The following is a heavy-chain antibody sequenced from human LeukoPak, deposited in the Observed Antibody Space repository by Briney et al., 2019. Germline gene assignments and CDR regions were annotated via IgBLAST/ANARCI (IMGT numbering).Heavy chain of an antibody. J-gene: IGHJ4*02. CDR2: IYHSGST. CDR3: ARSGDFGVWYFDY. V-gene: IGHV4-30-2*01. Sequence: SETLSLTCAVSGGSISSGGYSWSWIRQPPGKGLEWIGYIYHSGSTYYNPSLKSRVTISVDRSKNQFSLKLSSVTAADTAVYYCARSGDFGVWYFDYGGQGTRVIVSA. D-gene: IGHD3-10*01. CDR1: GGSISSGGYS.